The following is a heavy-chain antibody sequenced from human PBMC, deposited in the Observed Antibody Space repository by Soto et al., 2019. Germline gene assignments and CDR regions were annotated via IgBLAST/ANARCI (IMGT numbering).Heavy chain of an antibody. Sequence: EVQLVETGGGLIQPGGSLRLSCAASDFSVSNNYMTWVRQAPGKGLEWVSVIYSGGNTYYADHVKGRFTISRDSSTNILFLQMNSLRVEDTAVYYCARGMDGMDVWGRGTTVTVSS. J-gene: IGHJ6*02. CDR2: IYSGGNT. CDR1: DFSVSNNY. V-gene: IGHV3-53*02. CDR3: ARGMDGMDV.